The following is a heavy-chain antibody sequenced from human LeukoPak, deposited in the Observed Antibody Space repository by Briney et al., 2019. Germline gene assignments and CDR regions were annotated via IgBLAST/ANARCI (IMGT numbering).Heavy chain of an antibody. D-gene: IGHD6-19*01. CDR1: GGSFSGYY. J-gene: IGHJ4*02. CDR3: ARERKWLVRGIFDY. V-gene: IGHV4-34*01. Sequence: SETLSLTCAVYGGSFSGYYWSWIRQPPGKGLEWIGEINHSGSTNYNPSLKSRVTISVDTSKNQFSLKLSSVTAADTAVYYCARERKWLVRGIFDYWGQGTLVTVSS. CDR2: INHSGST.